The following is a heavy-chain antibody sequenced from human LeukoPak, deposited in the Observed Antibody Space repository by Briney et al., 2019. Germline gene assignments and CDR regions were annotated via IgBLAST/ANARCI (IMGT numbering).Heavy chain of an antibody. J-gene: IGHJ4*02. CDR1: GFTFSSYW. V-gene: IGHV3-7*01. Sequence: SLRLSCAASGFTFSSYWMSWVRQAPGEGLEWVVNIKLDGREKYYVASVKGRFTISRDNAKNSLYLQMNSLRAEDTAVYYCARDPDYWGQGTLVTVSS. CDR2: IKLDGREK. CDR3: ARDPDY.